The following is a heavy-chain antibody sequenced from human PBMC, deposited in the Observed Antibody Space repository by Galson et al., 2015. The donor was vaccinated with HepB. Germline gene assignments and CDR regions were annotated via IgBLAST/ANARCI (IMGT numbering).Heavy chain of an antibody. CDR1: GFTFSSYA. D-gene: IGHD6-6*01. V-gene: IGHV3-23*01. CDR2: ISGSGGST. CDR3: AKGQYSSSSPDD. Sequence: SLRLSCAASGFTFSSYAMSWVRQAPGKGLEWVSAISGSGGSTYYADSVKGRFTISRDNSKNTLYLQMNSLRAEDTAVYYCAKGQYSSSSPDDWGQGTLVTVSS. J-gene: IGHJ4*02.